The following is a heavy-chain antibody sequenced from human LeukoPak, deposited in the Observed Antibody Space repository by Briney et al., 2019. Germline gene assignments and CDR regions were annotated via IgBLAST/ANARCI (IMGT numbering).Heavy chain of an antibody. CDR2: ARNKADSYTT. CDR3: ARVRYCSSTTCRGAFDI. J-gene: IGHJ3*02. Sequence: GGSLRLSCAASGFSFSDHYMDWVRQAPGKGLEWVGRARNKADSYTTEYAASVKDRFTISRDDSENSLYLQMNSLKTEDTAVYYCARVRYCSSTTCRGAFDIWGQGTMVTVTS. CDR1: GFSFSDHY. V-gene: IGHV3-72*01. D-gene: IGHD2-2*01.